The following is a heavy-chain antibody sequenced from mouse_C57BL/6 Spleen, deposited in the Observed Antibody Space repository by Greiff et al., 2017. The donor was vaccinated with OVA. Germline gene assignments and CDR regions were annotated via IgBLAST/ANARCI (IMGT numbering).Heavy chain of an antibody. Sequence: EVKVVESEGGLVQPGSSMKLSCTASGFTFSDYYMAWVRQVPEKGLEWVANINYDGSSTYYLDSLKSRFIISRDNAKNILYLQMSSLKSEDTATYYCARGGVGNYGYFDYWGQGTTLTVSS. CDR2: INYDGSST. CDR1: GFTFSDYY. V-gene: IGHV5-16*01. J-gene: IGHJ2*01. CDR3: ARGGVGNYGYFDY. D-gene: IGHD2-1*01.